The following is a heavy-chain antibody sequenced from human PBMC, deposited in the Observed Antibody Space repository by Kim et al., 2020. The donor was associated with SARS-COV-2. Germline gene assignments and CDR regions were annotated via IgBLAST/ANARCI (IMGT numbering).Heavy chain of an antibody. Sequence: GGSLRLSCAASGFTFSSYTMSWVRQAPGKGLEWVSGITGSSGGSTYYADSVKGRFTISRDNSENTLYLQMNSLRAEDTAVYYCAKRGYHDRSGPGYYFD. CDR1: GFTFSSYT. CDR2: ITGSSGGST. J-gene: IGHJ4*01. CDR3: AKRGYHDRSGPGYYFD. D-gene: IGHD3-22*01. V-gene: IGHV3-23*01.